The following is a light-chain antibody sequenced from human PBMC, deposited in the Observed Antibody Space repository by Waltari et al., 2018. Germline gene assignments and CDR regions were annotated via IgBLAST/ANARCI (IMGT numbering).Light chain of an antibody. CDR2: HDF. J-gene: IGLJ3*02. V-gene: IGLV3-1*01. CDR3: QARDTSAAWV. CDR1: NLRDKY. Sequence: SYELSQPPSVSVSAGQTATITCSGANLRDKYASWYPQRPGQSPVLVIYHDFKRPSGVPERFSGSNAGNTATLTISGTQAIDEGDYYCQARDTSAAWVFGGGTKLTVL.